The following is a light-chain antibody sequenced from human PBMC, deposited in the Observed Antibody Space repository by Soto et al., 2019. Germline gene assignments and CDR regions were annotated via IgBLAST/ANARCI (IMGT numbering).Light chain of an antibody. CDR3: QQYKSYFTWT. V-gene: IGKV1-5*03. J-gene: IGKJ1*01. CDR2: KAS. Sequence: DIQMTQSPSTLSASVGDRVTITCRASQSISSWLAWYQQKPGKAPKLLIYKASSLESGFPSRFSGSGSGTAFTLTISSLQPDDFATYYCQQYKSYFTWTFGQGTKVEIK. CDR1: QSISSW.